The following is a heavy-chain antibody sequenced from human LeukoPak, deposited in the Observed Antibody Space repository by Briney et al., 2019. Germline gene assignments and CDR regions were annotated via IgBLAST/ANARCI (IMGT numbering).Heavy chain of an antibody. J-gene: IGHJ4*02. Sequence: GASVKVSCKASGGTFSSYAISWVRQAPGQGLEWMGGFDPEDGETIYAQKFQGRVTMTEDTSTDTAYMELSSLRSEDTAVYYCATDPAGRGDTATLWGQGTLVTVSS. V-gene: IGHV1-24*01. CDR3: ATDPAGRGDTATL. CDR1: GGTFSSYA. CDR2: FDPEDGET. D-gene: IGHD5-18*01.